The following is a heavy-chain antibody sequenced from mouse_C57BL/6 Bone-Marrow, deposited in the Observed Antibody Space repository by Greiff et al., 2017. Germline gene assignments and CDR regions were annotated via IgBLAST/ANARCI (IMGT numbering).Heavy chain of an antibody. J-gene: IGHJ1*03. CDR1: GYTFTDYN. Sequence: EVKLVESGPELVKPGASVKIPCKASGYTFTDYNMDWVKQSHGKSLEWIGDINPNNGGTIYNQKFKGKATLTVDKSSSTAYMELRSLTSEDTAVYYCARRGPYWYFDVWGTGTTVTVSS. CDR2: INPNNGGT. V-gene: IGHV1-18*01. CDR3: ARRGPYWYFDV.